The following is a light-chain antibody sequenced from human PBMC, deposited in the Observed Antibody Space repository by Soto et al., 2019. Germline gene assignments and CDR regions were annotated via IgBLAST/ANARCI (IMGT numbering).Light chain of an antibody. CDR3: QQSSNWTPEIT. J-gene: IGKJ5*01. V-gene: IGKV3-11*01. CDR2: DAS. CDR1: QSVPRN. Sequence: IVLTHSPASLSLSPGDRATLSFGASQSVPRNLAWYQQRPGQAPRLLIYDASSRATGIPDRFSGSGSGTDFILTISSLEPEDFAVYYCQQSSNWTPEITFGQGTRLEIK.